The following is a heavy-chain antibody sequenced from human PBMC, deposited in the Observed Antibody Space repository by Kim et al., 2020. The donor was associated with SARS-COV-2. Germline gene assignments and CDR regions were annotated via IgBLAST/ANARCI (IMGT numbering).Heavy chain of an antibody. CDR2: ISGSGGST. J-gene: IGHJ3*02. CDR1: GFTVSSDY. D-gene: IGHD2-15*01. CDR3: AKGGYCSGGSCYSGPSNAFDI. Sequence: GGSLRLSCAASGFTVSSDYMSWVRQAPGKGLEWVSAISGSGGSTYYADSVKGRFTISRDNSKNTLYLQMNSLRAEDTAVYYCAKGGYCSGGSCYSGPSNAFDIWGQGTMVTVSS. V-gene: IGHV3-23*01.